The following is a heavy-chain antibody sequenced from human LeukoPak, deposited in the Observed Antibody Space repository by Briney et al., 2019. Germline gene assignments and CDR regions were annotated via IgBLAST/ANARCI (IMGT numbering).Heavy chain of an antibody. D-gene: IGHD6-19*01. CDR3: ATPAGIAVAGTWLRAFDI. Sequence: PWASVKVSCKVSGHTLTELSMHWVRQAPGKGLEWMGGFDPEDGETIYAQKFQGRVTMTEDTSTDTAYMELSSLRSEDTAVYYCATPAGIAVAGTWLRAFDIWGQGTMVTVSS. CDR2: FDPEDGET. V-gene: IGHV1-24*01. CDR1: GHTLTELS. J-gene: IGHJ3*02.